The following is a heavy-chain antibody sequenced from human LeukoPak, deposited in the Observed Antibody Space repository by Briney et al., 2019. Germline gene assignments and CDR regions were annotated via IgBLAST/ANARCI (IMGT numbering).Heavy chain of an antibody. D-gene: IGHD6-19*01. J-gene: IGHJ4*02. Sequence: SETLSLTCTVSGGSISSYYWSWIRQPPGKGLEWIGYIYYSGSTNYNPSLKSRVTISVDTSKNQFSLKLSSVTAADTAVYYCARVSSSGWYRGVDYWGQGTLVTVSS. CDR3: ARVSSSGWYRGVDY. CDR1: GGSISSYY. CDR2: IYYSGST. V-gene: IGHV4-59*01.